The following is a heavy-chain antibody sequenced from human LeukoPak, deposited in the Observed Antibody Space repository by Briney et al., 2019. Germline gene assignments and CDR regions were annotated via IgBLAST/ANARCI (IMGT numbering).Heavy chain of an antibody. CDR2: ISNDGKYI. V-gene: IGHV3-21*04. D-gene: IGHD1-14*01. J-gene: IGHJ5*02. Sequence: GGSLRLSCAASGFTFSSYSMNWVRQAPGKGLEWVSSISNDGKYIYYADSVKGRFTISRDNAKSSLYLQMNSLRAEDTAIYYCAKKPAGFDPWGQGTLVTVSS. CDR3: AKKPAGFDP. CDR1: GFTFSSYS.